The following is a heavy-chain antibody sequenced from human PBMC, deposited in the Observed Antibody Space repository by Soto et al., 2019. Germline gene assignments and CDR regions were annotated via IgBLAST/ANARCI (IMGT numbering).Heavy chain of an antibody. J-gene: IGHJ4*02. CDR1: GCTFTGYD. D-gene: IGHD2-21*02. CDR3: AKGRTVPANGYHSDY. Sequence: ASVKVSCKPAGCTFTGYDMNWVRQAPGQGLEWLGWMDRNSGDTKYAQNFQDRNTMTSDTSISTAYMELSSMRSLSTAVSYCAKGRTVPANGYHSDYWGQGTLVTVSS. V-gene: IGHV1-2*02. CDR2: MDRNSGDT.